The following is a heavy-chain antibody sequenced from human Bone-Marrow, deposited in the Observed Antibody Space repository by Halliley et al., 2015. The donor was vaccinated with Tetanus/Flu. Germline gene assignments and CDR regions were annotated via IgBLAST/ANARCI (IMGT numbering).Heavy chain of an antibody. Sequence: TLSLTCTVSGVSISSGGYYWSWIRQHPGKGLEWIGYTYSSGSTYYNPSLKSRVTISMDTSENQFFLKVTSVTAADTAVYYCAKVSRTGWFDGTFDYWGQGSLVTVSS. CDR2: TYSSGST. D-gene: IGHD6-19*01. CDR3: AKVSRTGWFDGTFDY. CDR1: GVSISSGGYY. J-gene: IGHJ4*02. V-gene: IGHV4-31*03.